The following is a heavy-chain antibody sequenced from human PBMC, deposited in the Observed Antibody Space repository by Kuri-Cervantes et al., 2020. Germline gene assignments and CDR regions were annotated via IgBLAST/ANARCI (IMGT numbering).Heavy chain of an antibody. Sequence: GESLKISCAASGFTFSSYAMHWVRQAPGKGLEWVAVISYDGSNKYYADSVKGRFIISRDNSKNTLYLQMNSLRAEDTAVYYCARTSHYSFDYWGQGTLVTVSS. CDR3: ARTSHYSFDY. CDR2: ISYDGSNK. J-gene: IGHJ4*02. CDR1: GFTFSSYA. V-gene: IGHV3-30-3*01.